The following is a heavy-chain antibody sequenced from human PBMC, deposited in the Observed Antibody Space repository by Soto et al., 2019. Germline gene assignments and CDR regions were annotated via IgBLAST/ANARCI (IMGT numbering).Heavy chain of an antibody. J-gene: IGHJ4*02. Sequence: QVQLQESGPGLVKPSQTLSLTCNVSGGSISKGDLYWSWIRQPPGKGLEWVGYIYYGGSTYYSPSLESRVFISVDTSQNQLSLKLTSVTVADTAVYFCARGWMATVGNDIDYWGQGTLVTVSS. CDR2: IYYGGST. CDR3: ARGWMATVGNDIDY. CDR1: GGSISKGDLY. V-gene: IGHV4-30-4*01. D-gene: IGHD1-1*01.